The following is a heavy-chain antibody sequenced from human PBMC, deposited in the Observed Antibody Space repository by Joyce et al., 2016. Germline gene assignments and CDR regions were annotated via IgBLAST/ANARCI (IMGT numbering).Heavy chain of an antibody. CDR1: GDIFNAYG. Sequence: HVQLEQSGAEVKKPGSSVKVSCKTSGDIFNAYGINWVRQAPGQGLEWLGGIVPMSAKTGYAQKFRGRLTISAHEPTSTVYMELSSLRADDTGTYYCARGRGDDFWSGYYGSIDYWGQGTLVSVSS. CDR2: IVPMSAKT. V-gene: IGHV1-69*01. J-gene: IGHJ4*02. D-gene: IGHD3-3*01. CDR3: ARGRGDDFWSGYYGSIDY.